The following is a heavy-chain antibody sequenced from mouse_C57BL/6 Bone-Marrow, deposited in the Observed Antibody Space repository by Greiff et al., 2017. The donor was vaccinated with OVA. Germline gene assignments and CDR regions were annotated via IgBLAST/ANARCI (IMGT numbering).Heavy chain of an antibody. J-gene: IGHJ4*01. D-gene: IGHD1-1*01. V-gene: IGHV2-2*01. CDR2: IWSGGST. CDR3: ARIGDYYGRGYYAMDY. CDR1: GFSLTSYG. Sequence: QVQLKESGPGLVQPSQSLSITCTVSGFSLTSYGVHWVRQSPGKGLEWLGVIWSGGSTDYNAAFISRLSISKDNSKSQVFFKMNSLQADDTAIYYCARIGDYYGRGYYAMDYWGQGTSVTVSS.